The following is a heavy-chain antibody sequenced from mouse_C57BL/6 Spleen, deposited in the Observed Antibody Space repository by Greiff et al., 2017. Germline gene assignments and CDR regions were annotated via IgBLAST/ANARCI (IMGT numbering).Heavy chain of an antibody. CDR1: GYTFTDYN. Sequence: EVQLQQSGPELVKPGASVKMSCKASGYTFTDYNMHWVNQSHGKSLEWIGYINPNNGGTSYNQKFKGKATLTVNKSSSTAYMELRSLTSEDSAVYYCARRASRYYGNYDAMDYWGQGTSVTVSS. J-gene: IGHJ4*01. D-gene: IGHD2-1*01. CDR2: INPNNGGT. V-gene: IGHV1-22*01. CDR3: ARRASRYYGNYDAMDY.